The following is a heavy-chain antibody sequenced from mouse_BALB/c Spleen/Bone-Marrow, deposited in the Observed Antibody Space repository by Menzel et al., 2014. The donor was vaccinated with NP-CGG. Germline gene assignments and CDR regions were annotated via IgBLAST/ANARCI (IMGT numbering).Heavy chain of an antibody. D-gene: IGHD2-3*01. J-gene: IGHJ4*01. CDR1: GFTFSSYG. CDR3: ARERDGYFRDAMDY. V-gene: IGHV5-6-3*01. CDR2: INSNGGST. Sequence: EVQLVESGGGLVQPGGSLKLSCAASGFTFSSYGMSWVRQTPDKRLELVATINSNGGSTYYPDSVKGRFTISRDNAKNTLNLQMSSLKPEDTAMYYCARERDGYFRDAMDYWGQGTSVTVSS.